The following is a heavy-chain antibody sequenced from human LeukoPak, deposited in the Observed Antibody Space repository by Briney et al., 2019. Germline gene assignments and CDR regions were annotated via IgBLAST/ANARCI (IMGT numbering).Heavy chain of an antibody. V-gene: IGHV3-49*03. J-gene: IGHJ4*02. CDR1: GFTFGDYA. D-gene: IGHD6-19*01. Sequence: PGRSLRLPCTASGFTFGDYAMSWFRQAPGKGLEWVGFIRSKAYGGTTEYAASVKGRFTISRDDSKSIAYLQMNSLKTEDTAVYYCTRSIAVAGNFDYWGQGTLVTVSS. CDR3: TRSIAVAGNFDY. CDR2: IRSKAYGGTT.